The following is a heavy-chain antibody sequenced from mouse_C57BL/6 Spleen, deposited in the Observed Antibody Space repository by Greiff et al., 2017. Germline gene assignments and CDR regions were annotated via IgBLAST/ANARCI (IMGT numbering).Heavy chain of an antibody. CDR2: INPSNGGT. D-gene: IGHD1-1*01. CDR3: ARRDGSSYGWYFDV. Sequence: QVQLQQPGTELVKPGASVKLSCKASGYTFTSYWMHWVKQRPGQGLEWIGNINPSNGGTNYNEQFKSKATLTVDKSSSTAYMQLSSLTSEDSAVDYCARRDGSSYGWYFDVWGTGTTVTVSS. CDR1: GYTFTSYW. V-gene: IGHV1-53*01. J-gene: IGHJ1*03.